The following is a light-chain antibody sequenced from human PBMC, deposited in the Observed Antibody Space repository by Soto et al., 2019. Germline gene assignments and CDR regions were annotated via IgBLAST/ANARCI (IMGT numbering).Light chain of an antibody. CDR3: QQSYSAPWT. Sequence: DIQMTQSPSSLSASVGGRVTITCRASQSISSYLNWYQQKPGKVPKLLIYGASSVQSGVPSRFSGGGSGTDFTLTISSLQPEDYAAYYCQQSYSAPWTFGQGTEVEIK. CDR1: QSISSY. CDR2: GAS. V-gene: IGKV1-39*01. J-gene: IGKJ1*01.